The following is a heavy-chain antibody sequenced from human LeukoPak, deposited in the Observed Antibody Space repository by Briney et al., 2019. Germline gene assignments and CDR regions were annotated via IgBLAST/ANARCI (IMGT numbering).Heavy chain of an antibody. Sequence: PSETLSLTCTVSGGSISSYYWNWIRQPAGKGLEWIGRIYISGSTNYNPSLKSRVTMSVDTSKNQFSLKLTPVTAADTAVYYCARGPPSTVTHFDYWGRGTLVTVSS. V-gene: IGHV4-4*07. J-gene: IGHJ4*02. D-gene: IGHD4-17*01. CDR2: IYISGST. CDR1: GGSISSYY. CDR3: ARGPPSTVTHFDY.